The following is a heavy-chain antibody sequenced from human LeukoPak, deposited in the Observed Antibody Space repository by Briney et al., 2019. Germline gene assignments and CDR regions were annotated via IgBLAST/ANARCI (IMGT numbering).Heavy chain of an antibody. CDR1: GGSFSGYY. V-gene: IGHV4-34*01. CDR3: ATSGAAAKPYYFDY. Sequence: SETLSLTCAVYGGSFSGYYWSWIRQPPGKGLEWIGEINHSGSTYYNPSLKSRVTISVDTSKNQFSLKLSSVTAADTAVYYCATSGAAAKPYYFDYWGQGTLVTVSS. J-gene: IGHJ4*02. CDR2: INHSGST. D-gene: IGHD6-13*01.